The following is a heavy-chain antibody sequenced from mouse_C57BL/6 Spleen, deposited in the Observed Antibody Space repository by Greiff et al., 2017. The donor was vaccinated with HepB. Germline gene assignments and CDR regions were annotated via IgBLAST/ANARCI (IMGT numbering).Heavy chain of an antibody. CDR1: GYTFTSYW. CDR2: INPSNGGT. V-gene: IGHV1-53*01. D-gene: IGHD1-2*01. Sequence: QVQLQQSGTELVKPGASVKLSCKASGYTFTSYWMHWVKQRPGQGLEWIGNINPSNGGTNYNEKFKSKATLTVDKSSSTAYMQLSSLTSEDSAVYYWASQGPHSVDFDYWGQGTTLTVSS. J-gene: IGHJ2*01. CDR3: ASQGPHSVDFDY.